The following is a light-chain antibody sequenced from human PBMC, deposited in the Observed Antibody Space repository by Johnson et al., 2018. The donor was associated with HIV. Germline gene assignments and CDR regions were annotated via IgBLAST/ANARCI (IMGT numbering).Light chain of an antibody. CDR1: SSNIENYF. CDR3: GTWDSSLSAGGV. J-gene: IGLJ1*01. V-gene: IGLV1-51*02. Sequence: QFVLTQPPSLSAAPGQRVSISCSGNSSNIENYFVSWYQQLPGAAPRLLIYEDNKRPSGIPDRLSGSKSGTSATLGITGLQTGDEADYYCGTWDSSLSAGGVFGTGTKVTVL. CDR2: EDN.